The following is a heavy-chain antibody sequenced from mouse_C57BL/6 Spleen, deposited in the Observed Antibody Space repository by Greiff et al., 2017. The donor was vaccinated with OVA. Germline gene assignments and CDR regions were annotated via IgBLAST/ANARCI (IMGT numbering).Heavy chain of an antibody. CDR3: ARGLTWAWFAY. CDR2: ISDGGSYT. Sequence: EVKLVESGGGLVKPGGSLKLSCAASGFTFSSYAMSWVRQTPEKRLEWVATISDGGSYTYYPDNVKGRFTISRDNAKNNLYLQMSHLKSEDTAMYYCARGLTWAWFAYWGQGTLVTVSA. D-gene: IGHD3-3*01. J-gene: IGHJ3*01. V-gene: IGHV5-4*03. CDR1: GFTFSSYA.